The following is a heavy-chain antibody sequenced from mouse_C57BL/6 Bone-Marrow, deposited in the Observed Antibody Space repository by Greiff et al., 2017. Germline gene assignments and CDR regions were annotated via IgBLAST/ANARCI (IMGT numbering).Heavy chain of an antibody. V-gene: IGHV1-59*01. D-gene: IGHD1-1*01. J-gene: IGHJ2*01. CDR1: GYTFTSYW. CDR2: IDPSDSYT. Sequence: QVQLQQPGAELVRPGTSVKLSCKASGYTFTSYWMHWVKQRPGQGLEWIGVIDPSDSYTNYNQKFKGKATLTVDTSSSTAYMQLSSLTSEDSAVYYCARCPNCPSYYYDYWGQGTTLTVSS. CDR3: ARCPNCPSYYYDY.